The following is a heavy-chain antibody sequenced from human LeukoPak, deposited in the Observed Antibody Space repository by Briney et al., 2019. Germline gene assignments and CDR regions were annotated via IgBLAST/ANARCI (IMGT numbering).Heavy chain of an antibody. D-gene: IGHD3-22*01. CDR3: AKAMSTDYYDSRGFYRVDFDS. CDR1: GFTFSTYA. CDR2: LTNSGGSGGVT. Sequence: GGSLRLSCAASGFTFSTYAMSWGRHTPGEGLERVSALTNSGGSGGVTYYADSVKCRFIISRDNSKSTLYLQRSRLRAEDEAVYYCAKAMSTDYYDSRGFYRVDFDSWGQGTLVSVPS. V-gene: IGHV3-23*01. J-gene: IGHJ4*02.